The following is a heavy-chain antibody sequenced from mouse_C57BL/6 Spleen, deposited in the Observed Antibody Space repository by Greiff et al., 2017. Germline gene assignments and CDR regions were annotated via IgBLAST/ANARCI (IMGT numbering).Heavy chain of an antibody. D-gene: IGHD2-1*01. CDR3: ARLYYGNHEDFDY. V-gene: IGHV1-39*01. Sequence: VQLQQSGPELVKPGASVKISCKASGYSFPDYNLNWVKQSNGKSLEWIGVINPNYGTTSYNQKFKGKATLTVDQSSSTAYMQLNSLTSEDSAVYYCARLYYGNHEDFDYWGQGTTLTVAS. J-gene: IGHJ2*01. CDR1: GYSFPDYN. CDR2: INPNYGTT.